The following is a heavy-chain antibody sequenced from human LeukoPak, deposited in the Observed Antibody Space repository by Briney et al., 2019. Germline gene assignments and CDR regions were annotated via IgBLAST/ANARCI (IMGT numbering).Heavy chain of an antibody. CDR2: IHSSGST. V-gene: IGHV4-4*07. Sequence: ASETLSLTFTVSGGSISNDYWIWIRQPAGKGLEWIGRIHSSGSTNYNPSLKSRVTISVDKSKNKFSLRLSSVIAADTAVYFCARDGSEAYCTSFDSWGQGTLVTVSS. CDR1: GGSISNDY. D-gene: IGHD2-8*01. CDR3: ARDGSEAYCTSFDS. J-gene: IGHJ5*01.